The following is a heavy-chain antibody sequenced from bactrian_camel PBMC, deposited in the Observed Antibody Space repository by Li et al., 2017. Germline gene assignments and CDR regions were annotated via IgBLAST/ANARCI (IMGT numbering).Heavy chain of an antibody. D-gene: IGHD7*01. CDR3: AKGGNWSFDFGN. CDR1: GFTFSSYA. J-gene: IGHJ6*01. V-gene: IGHV3S42*01. CDR2: INSGGGTT. Sequence: QLVESGGGLMQPGGSLRLSCAASGFTFSSYAMSWVRQAPGKELEWVSSINSGGGTTSHADSVKGRVTISRDNAKNTLYLQLNSLKTEDMAMYYCAKGGNWSFDFGNWGQGTQVTVS.